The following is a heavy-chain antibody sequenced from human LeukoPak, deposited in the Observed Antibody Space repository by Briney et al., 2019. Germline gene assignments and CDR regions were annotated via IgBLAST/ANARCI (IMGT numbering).Heavy chain of an antibody. V-gene: IGHV3-49*04. CDR1: GFTFSSYA. CDR2: IRSKAYGGTT. D-gene: IGHD6-13*01. Sequence: GGSLRLSCAASGFTFSSYAMSWVRQAPGKGLEWVGFIRSKAYGGTTEYAASVKGRFTISRDDSKSIAYLQMNSLKTEDTAVYYCTREGSSWYHFYMDVWGKGTTVTVSS. J-gene: IGHJ6*03. CDR3: TREGSSWYHFYMDV.